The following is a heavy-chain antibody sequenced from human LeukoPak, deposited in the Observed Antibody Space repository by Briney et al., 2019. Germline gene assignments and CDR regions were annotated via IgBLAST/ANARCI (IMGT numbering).Heavy chain of an antibody. CDR3: ARGRLRMALDY. Sequence: PSETLSLTCTVSGGSISSFYWNWIRQPPGKGLEWIGYIYYSGSTNYNPSLKSRVTISVDTSKNQFSLKLSSVTAADTAVYYCARGRLRMALDYWGQGTLVTVSS. D-gene: IGHD3-16*01. CDR1: GGSISSFY. CDR2: IYYSGST. V-gene: IGHV4-59*01. J-gene: IGHJ4*02.